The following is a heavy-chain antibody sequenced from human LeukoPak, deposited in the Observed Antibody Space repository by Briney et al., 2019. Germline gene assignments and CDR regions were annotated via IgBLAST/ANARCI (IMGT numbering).Heavy chain of an antibody. Sequence: ASVKVSCKASGYTFTSYYMHWVRQAPGQGLEWMGIINPSGGSTSYAQKFQGRVTITTDESTSTAYMELSSLRSEDTAVYYCARGVAGDYYYYYMDVWGKGTTVTVSS. CDR1: GYTFTSYY. CDR3: ARGVAGDYYYYYMDV. D-gene: IGHD6-19*01. V-gene: IGHV1-46*01. CDR2: INPSGGST. J-gene: IGHJ6*03.